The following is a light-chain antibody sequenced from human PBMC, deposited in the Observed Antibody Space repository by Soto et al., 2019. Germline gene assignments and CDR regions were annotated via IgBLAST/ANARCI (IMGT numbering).Light chain of an antibody. Sequence: VLTQSPGTLSLSPGERATLSCRASQSVANYLLWFQQKPGQAPRLLIYDASNRASGIPARFSGSGSGTDFTLTISRLEPEDFAVYFCHHRSKWPYTFGQGTKLEVK. V-gene: IGKV3-11*01. J-gene: IGKJ2*01. CDR2: DAS. CDR1: QSVANY. CDR3: HHRSKWPYT.